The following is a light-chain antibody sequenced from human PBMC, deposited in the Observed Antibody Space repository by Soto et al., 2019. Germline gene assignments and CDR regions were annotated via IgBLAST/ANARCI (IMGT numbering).Light chain of an antibody. J-gene: IGKJ5*01. CDR3: QQFGSSPPIT. Sequence: EIVMTQSPATLSVSPGERATLSCRASQSVSSYLAWYQQKPCQAPRLLIYDASNRATGIPARFSGSGSGTNFTLTISRLEPEDFAVYYCQQFGSSPPITFGQGTRLEN. CDR1: QSVSSY. V-gene: IGKV3-20*01. CDR2: DAS.